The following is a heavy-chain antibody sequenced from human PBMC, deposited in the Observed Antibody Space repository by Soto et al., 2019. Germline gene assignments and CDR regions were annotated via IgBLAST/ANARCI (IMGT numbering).Heavy chain of an antibody. Sequence: SETLSLTCPVSGASMNDYYGSWIRQSPGKGLEHIGYLHYNGFAEYSPSLRSRVSISMDTSKNQFSLKLSSVTAADTAIYYCARSGHIFAGVFWGQGILVTVSS. CDR1: GASMNDYY. CDR2: LHYNGFA. CDR3: ARSGHIFAGVF. J-gene: IGHJ4*02. D-gene: IGHD3-16*01. V-gene: IGHV4-59*01.